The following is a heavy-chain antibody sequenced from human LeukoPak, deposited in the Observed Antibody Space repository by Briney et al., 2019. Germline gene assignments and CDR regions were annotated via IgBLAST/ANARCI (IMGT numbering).Heavy chain of an antibody. D-gene: IGHD5-24*01. J-gene: IGHJ4*02. CDR2: IIPILGTA. V-gene: IGHV1-69*13. CDR3: ARVGDGYEEGDPFDY. CDR1: GGTFSSYA. Sequence: ASVKVSCKASGGTFSSYAISWVRQAPGQGLEWMGGIIPILGTANYAQKFQGRVTITADESTSTAYMELSSLRSENTAVYYCARVGDGYEEGDPFDYWGQGTLVTVSS.